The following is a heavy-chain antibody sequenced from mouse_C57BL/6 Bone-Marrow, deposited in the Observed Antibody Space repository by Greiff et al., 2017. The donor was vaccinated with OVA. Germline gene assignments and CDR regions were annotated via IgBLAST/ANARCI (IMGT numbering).Heavy chain of an antibody. J-gene: IGHJ2*01. CDR1: GFNFKDDY. CDR3: TSYGNFDY. V-gene: IGHV14-4*01. D-gene: IGHD2-1*01. CDR2: IDPENGDT. Sequence: VQLQQSGAELVRPGASVKLSCTASGFNFKDDYMHWVKQRPEQGLEWIGWIDPENGDTEYASKFQGQATITADTSSSTAYLQLSSLTSEDTAVYYCTSYGNFDYWGQGTTLTVSS.